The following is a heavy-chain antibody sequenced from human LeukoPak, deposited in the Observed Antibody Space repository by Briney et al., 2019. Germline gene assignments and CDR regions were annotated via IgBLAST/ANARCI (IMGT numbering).Heavy chain of an antibody. CDR2: INHSGST. D-gene: IGHD3-16*02. CDR1: GGSFSGYY. V-gene: IGHV4-34*01. Sequence: SETPSLTCAVYGGSFSGYYWSWIRQPPGKGLEWIGEINHSGSTNYNPSLKSRVTISVDTSKNQFSLKLSSVTAADTAVYYCARGPYMITFGGVIGYFDYWGQGTLVTVSS. CDR3: ARGPYMITFGGVIGYFDY. J-gene: IGHJ4*02.